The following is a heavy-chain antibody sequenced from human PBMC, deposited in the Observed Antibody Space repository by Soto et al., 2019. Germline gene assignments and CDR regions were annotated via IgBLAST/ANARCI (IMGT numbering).Heavy chain of an antibody. V-gene: IGHV4-61*01. Sequence: SETLSLTCTVSGGSVSGGSYYWSWIRQPPGKGLEWIGYIYYSGSTNYNPSLKSRVTISVDTSKNQFSLKLSSVTAADTAVYYCARSSHKPAHYYDSSGYSDYWGQGTLVTVSS. CDR3: ARSSHKPAHYYDSSGYSDY. J-gene: IGHJ4*02. CDR2: IYYSGST. D-gene: IGHD3-22*01. CDR1: GGSVSGGSYY.